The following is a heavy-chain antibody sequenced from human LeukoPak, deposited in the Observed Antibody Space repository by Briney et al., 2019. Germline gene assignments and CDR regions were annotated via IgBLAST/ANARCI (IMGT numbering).Heavy chain of an antibody. CDR1: GFTFNSYW. J-gene: IGHJ4*02. V-gene: IGHV3-74*01. CDR3: AKDHSSGIDY. CDR2: INNDGSTT. D-gene: IGHD6-19*01. Sequence: PGGSLRLSCAASGFTFNSYWMHWVRQAPGKGLVWVSQINNDGSTTRYADSVKGRFTISRDNAENTLYLQMNSLRAEDTAVYYCAKDHSSGIDYWGQGTLVTVSS.